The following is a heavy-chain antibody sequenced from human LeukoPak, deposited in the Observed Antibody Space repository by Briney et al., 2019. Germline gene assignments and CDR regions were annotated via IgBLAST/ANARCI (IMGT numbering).Heavy chain of an antibody. V-gene: IGHV4-4*07. CDR1: GGSISSYY. CDR2: IYTSGST. D-gene: IGHD1-26*01. Sequence: KPSETLSLTCTVSGGSISSYYWSWVRQPAGKGLEWIGRIYTSGSTNYNPSLKSRVTMSVDTSKNQFSLKLSSVTAADTAVYYCARIVGATSRGAFDIWGQGTMVTVSS. J-gene: IGHJ3*02. CDR3: ARIVGATSRGAFDI.